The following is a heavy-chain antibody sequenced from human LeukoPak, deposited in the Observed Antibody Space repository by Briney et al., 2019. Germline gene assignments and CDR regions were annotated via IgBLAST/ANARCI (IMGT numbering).Heavy chain of an antibody. CDR1: GYTFTGYF. J-gene: IGHJ4*02. CDR3: PKFGPLGVIVISPIY. V-gene: IGHV1-2*02. D-gene: IGHD3-10*01. Sequence: ASVKVSCKASGYTFTGYFIQWVRQAPGQGLEWMGWINPNSGATHFAQKFQGRVTMTRDTSINTAYMELTSLTSDDTAVYYCPKFGPLGVIVISPIYWGQGTLVTVSS. CDR2: INPNSGAT.